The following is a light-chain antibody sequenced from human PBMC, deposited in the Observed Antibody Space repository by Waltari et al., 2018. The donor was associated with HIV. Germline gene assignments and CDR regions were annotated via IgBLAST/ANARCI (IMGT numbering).Light chain of an antibody. CDR1: QSIFYSSRNANY. V-gene: IGKV4-1*01. CDR2: WVS. CDR3: QQYYSTPPT. Sequence: IVMTQSPHSLALSLGERATIHCKSSQSIFYSSRNANYLAWYQQKPGQSPKLLIYWVSSRASGVPDRVSGSGSRTDFTLSISSLQSEDVAVYFCQQYYSTPPTFGQGTRVEIK. J-gene: IGKJ1*01.